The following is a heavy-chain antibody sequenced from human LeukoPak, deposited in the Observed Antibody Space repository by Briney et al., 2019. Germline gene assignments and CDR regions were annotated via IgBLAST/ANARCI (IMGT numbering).Heavy chain of an antibody. CDR3: ARDRDEYSSSSFYFDY. V-gene: IGHV3-33*01. D-gene: IGHD6-6*01. CDR2: IWYDGSNK. J-gene: IGHJ4*02. CDR1: GFTFSSYG. Sequence: GGSLRLSCAASGFTFSSYGMHWVRQAPGKGLEWVAVIWYDGSNKYYADSVKGRFTISRDNSKNTLYLQMTSLRAEDTAVYYCARDRDEYSSSSFYFDYWGQGTLVTVSS.